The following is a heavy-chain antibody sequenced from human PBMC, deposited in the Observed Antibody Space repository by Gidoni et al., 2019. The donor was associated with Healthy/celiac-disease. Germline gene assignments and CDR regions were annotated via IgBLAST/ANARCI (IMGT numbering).Heavy chain of an antibody. Sequence: EVQLVQSGAEVKKPGESLKISCKGSGYSFTSYWIGWVRQIPGKGLEWMGIIYPGDSDTRYSPSFQGQVTISADKSISTAYLQWSSLKASDTAMYYCARLVSLYSSSWYLDYWGQGTLVTVSS. D-gene: IGHD6-13*01. CDR2: IYPGDSDT. CDR1: GYSFTSYW. J-gene: IGHJ4*02. V-gene: IGHV5-51*01. CDR3: ARLVSLYSSSWYLDY.